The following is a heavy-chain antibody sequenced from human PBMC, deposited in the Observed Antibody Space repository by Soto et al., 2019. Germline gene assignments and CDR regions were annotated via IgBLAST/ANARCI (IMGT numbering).Heavy chain of an antibody. J-gene: IGHJ4*02. D-gene: IGHD3-22*01. Sequence: GESLKISCKGSGYSFAGYWVTWVRQKPGKGLEWMGRIDPSDSQTYYSPSFRGHVTISVTKSITTVFLQWSSLRASYTDMYYCARQIYDSDTGPNFQYYFDSWGQGTPVTVSS. V-gene: IGHV5-10-1*01. CDR3: ARQIYDSDTGPNFQYYFDS. CDR2: IDPSDSQT. CDR1: GYSFAGYW.